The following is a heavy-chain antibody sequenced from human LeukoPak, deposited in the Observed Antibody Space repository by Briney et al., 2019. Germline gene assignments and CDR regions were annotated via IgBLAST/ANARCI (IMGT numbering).Heavy chain of an antibody. CDR3: ARHRYSSSNFDY. D-gene: IGHD6-6*01. CDR1: GGSFSGYY. V-gene: IGHV4-34*01. CDR2: INHSGST. Sequence: SETLSLTCAVYGGSFSGYYWSWIRQPPGKGLEWIGEINHSGSTNYNPSLKSRVTISVDTSKNQFSLKLSSVTAADTAVYYCARHRYSSSNFDYWGQGTLVTVSS. J-gene: IGHJ4*02.